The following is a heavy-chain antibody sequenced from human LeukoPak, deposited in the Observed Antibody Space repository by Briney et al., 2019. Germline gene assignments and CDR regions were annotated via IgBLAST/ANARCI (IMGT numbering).Heavy chain of an antibody. CDR3: ARGHSSFLYYDFWSGPNYYYYMDV. D-gene: IGHD3-3*01. CDR1: GFTFSSYG. V-gene: IGHV3-30*03. CDR2: ISYDGSNK. J-gene: IGHJ6*03. Sequence: GGSLRLSCAASGFTFSSYGMHWVRQAPGKGLEWVAVISYDGSNKYYADSVKGRFTISRDNSKNTLYLQMNSLRAEDTAVYYCARGHSSFLYYDFWSGPNYYYYMDVWGKGTTVTVSS.